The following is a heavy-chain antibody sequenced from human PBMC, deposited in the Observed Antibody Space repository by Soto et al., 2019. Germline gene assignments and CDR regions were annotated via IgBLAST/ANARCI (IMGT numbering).Heavy chain of an antibody. J-gene: IGHJ3*02. CDR2: IWYDGSNK. V-gene: IGHV3-33*01. CDR1: GFTFSSYG. CDR3: ARSGEGYYDSSGYPKAFDI. D-gene: IGHD3-22*01. Sequence: GGSLRLSCAASGFTFSSYGMHWVRRAPGKGLEWVAVIWYDGSNKYYADSVKGRFTISRDNSKNTLYLQMNSLRAEDTAVYYCARSGEGYYDSSGYPKAFDIWGQGTMVTVSS.